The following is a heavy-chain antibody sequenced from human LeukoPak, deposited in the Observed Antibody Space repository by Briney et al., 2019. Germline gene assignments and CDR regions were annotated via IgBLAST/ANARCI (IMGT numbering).Heavy chain of an antibody. D-gene: IGHD2-21*01. CDR2: INHSGST. J-gene: IGHJ4*02. V-gene: IGHV4-34*01. CDR1: GGSFSGYY. Sequence: PSETLSLTCAVYGGSFSGYYWSWIRQPPGKGLEWIGEINHSGSTNYNPSLKSRVTISVGTSKNQFSLKLSSVTAADTAVYYCARGIGPYYFDYWGQGTLVTVSS. CDR3: ARGIGPYYFDY.